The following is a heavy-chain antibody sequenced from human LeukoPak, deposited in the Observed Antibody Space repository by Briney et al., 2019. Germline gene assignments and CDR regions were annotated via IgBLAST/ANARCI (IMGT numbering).Heavy chain of an antibody. D-gene: IGHD3-22*01. V-gene: IGHV3-23*01. CDR1: GLTFNIYA. Sequence: GGSLRLSCVASGLTFNIYAMSWVRQAPGKGLEWVXVXXXSGAGTYYADSVKGRFTISRENSKSTLYVPMNSLRAEDTAVYYCAKEFGDSSGYYFNTPFDYWGQGTLVTVFS. J-gene: IGHJ4*02. CDR3: AKEFGDSSGYYFNTPFDY. CDR2: XXXSGAGT.